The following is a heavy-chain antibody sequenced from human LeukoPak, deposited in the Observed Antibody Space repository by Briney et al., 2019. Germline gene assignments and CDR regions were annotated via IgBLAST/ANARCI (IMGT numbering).Heavy chain of an antibody. CDR2: ISYDGSNK. CDR1: GFTFSSYA. D-gene: IGHD3-16*01. J-gene: IGHJ6*03. V-gene: IGHV3-30*14. CDR3: ARGDGYYYYYMDV. Sequence: GGSLRLSCAASGFTFSSYAMHWVRQAPGKGLEWVAVISYDGSNKYYADSVKGRFTISRDNSKNTLYLQMGSLRAEDMAVYYCARGDGYYYYYMDVWGKGTTVTVSS.